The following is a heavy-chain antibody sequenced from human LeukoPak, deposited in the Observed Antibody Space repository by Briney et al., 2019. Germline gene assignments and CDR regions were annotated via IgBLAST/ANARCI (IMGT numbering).Heavy chain of an antibody. CDR3: VRDWEGFNFDI. CDR2: IYTSGNT. V-gene: IGHV4-61*02. CDR1: GGSISSGSYY. D-gene: IGHD1-26*01. J-gene: IGHJ3*02. Sequence: SETLSLTCTVSGGSISSGSYYWSWIRQPAGKGLEWIGRIYTSGNTNYNPSLKSRVTMSVDTSKKQFSLKLSSVTAADTAVYYCVRDWEGFNFDIWGQGTMVTVSS.